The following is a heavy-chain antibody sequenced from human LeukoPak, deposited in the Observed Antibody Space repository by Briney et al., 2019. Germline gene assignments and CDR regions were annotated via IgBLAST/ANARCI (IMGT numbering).Heavy chain of an antibody. V-gene: IGHV3-7*01. D-gene: IGHD1-14*01. J-gene: IGHJ4*02. CDR1: GYSFSRYW. CDR2: IKEDGSER. CDR3: ARDSFETDIDY. Sequence: GGSLRLSCVASGYSFSRYWMSWVRQAPGKGLEWEANIKEDGSERYYADSLKGRFTISRDNVKNSLYLHINSLRAEDTAVYYCARDSFETDIDYWGQGTLVTVPS.